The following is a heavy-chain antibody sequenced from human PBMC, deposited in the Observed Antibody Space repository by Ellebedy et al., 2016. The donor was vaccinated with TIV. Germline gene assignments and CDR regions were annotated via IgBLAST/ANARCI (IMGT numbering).Heavy chain of an antibody. CDR1: GYSLLTYG. D-gene: IGHD3-9*01. CDR2: ISAHTGDT. Sequence: ASVKVSYXASGYSLLTYGMSWVRQAPGQGLEWMGSISAHTGDTNIAQKWQGRVTMFTDTSTSTAYMELRGLRYDDTAVYFCARDQEDVEWLLSEPGIKLVKSAYFDYWGQGTLVTVSS. CDR3: ARDQEDVEWLLSEPGIKLVKSAYFDY. V-gene: IGHV1-18*01. J-gene: IGHJ4*02.